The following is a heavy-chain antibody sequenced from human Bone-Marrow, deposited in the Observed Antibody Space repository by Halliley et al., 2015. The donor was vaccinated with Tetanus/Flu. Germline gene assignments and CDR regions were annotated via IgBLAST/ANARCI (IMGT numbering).Heavy chain of an antibody. CDR3: AGGYSYGSVY. J-gene: IGHJ4*02. CDR2: FHYGGPS. Sequence: EWIGYFHYGGPSNHNPSLKSRVSMSLDTSKSQFSLKLNSVTVADTAIYYCAGGYSYGSVYWGRGTLVTVSS. V-gene: IGHV4-59*09. D-gene: IGHD5-18*01.